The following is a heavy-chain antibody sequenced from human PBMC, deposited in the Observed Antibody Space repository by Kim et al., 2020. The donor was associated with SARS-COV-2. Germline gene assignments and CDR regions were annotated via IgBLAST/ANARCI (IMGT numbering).Heavy chain of an antibody. CDR2: MSGSGCS. D-gene: IGHD2-2*01. Sequence: GGSLRLSCAASGFSFSNEDMSWVRQAPGKGLEWLSIMSGSGCSYYEDSAKGRLTITRENSKNTLNLQMNSLRPEDTAVYFCAGRPGYCSNSGCNAGYFDYWGQGTPVTVSS. CDR1: GFSFSNED. V-gene: IGHV3-23*01. CDR3: AGRPGYCSNSGCNAGYFDY. J-gene: IGHJ4*02.